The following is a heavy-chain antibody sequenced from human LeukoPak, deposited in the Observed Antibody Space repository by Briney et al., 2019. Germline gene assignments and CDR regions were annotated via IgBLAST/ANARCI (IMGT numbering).Heavy chain of an antibody. V-gene: IGHV3-48*03. J-gene: IGHJ4*02. CDR3: ARDGASYYYDSSGGYYFDY. CDR2: ISSSGSTI. CDR1: GFTFSSYE. Sequence: PGGSLRLSCAASGFTFSSYEMNWVRQAPGKGLEWVSYISSSGSTIYYADSVKGRFTISRDNAKNSLYLQMNSLRAEDTAVYYCARDGASYYYDSSGGYYFDYWGQGTLVTVSS. D-gene: IGHD3-22*01.